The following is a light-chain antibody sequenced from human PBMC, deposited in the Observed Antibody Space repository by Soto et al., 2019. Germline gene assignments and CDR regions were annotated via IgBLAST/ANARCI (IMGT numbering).Light chain of an antibody. J-gene: IGKJ1*01. CDR1: QTISSW. CDR2: KAS. V-gene: IGKV1-5*03. Sequence: DIQMTQSPSTLSGSVEDRVTITCLSSQTISSWLAWYQQKPGKAPKLLIYKASTLKSGVPSRFSGSGSGTEFPPTISSLQPDDFATYYCQHYNSYTEAFGQGTKVDIK. CDR3: QHYNSYTEA.